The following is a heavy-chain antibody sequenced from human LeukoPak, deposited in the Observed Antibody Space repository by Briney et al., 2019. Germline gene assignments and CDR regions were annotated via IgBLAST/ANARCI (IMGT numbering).Heavy chain of an antibody. CDR2: IYSGGTT. CDR1: GFTVSTNC. J-gene: IGHJ4*02. Sequence: GGSLRLSCAASGFTVSTNCMTWVRQAPGKGLEWVSTIYSGGTTYYADSVMGRFTISRHNSRNTLYLQMNSLRAEDTAVYYCAKDMDTSFNFDYWGQGTLVTVSS. CDR3: AKDMDTSFNFDY. D-gene: IGHD3-3*02. V-gene: IGHV3-53*04.